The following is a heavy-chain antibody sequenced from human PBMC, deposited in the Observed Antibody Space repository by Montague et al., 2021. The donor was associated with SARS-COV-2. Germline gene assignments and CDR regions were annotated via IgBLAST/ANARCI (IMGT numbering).Heavy chain of an antibody. CDR1: GFTVSSNY. CDR3: ARGLRIAAAGTGSGYYYGMDV. CDR2: IYSGGST. D-gene: IGHD6-13*01. J-gene: IGHJ6*02. V-gene: IGHV3-53*04. Sequence: SLRLSCAASGFTVSSNYMSWVRQAPGKALEWVSVIYSGGSTYYAKSVKGRFTISRHNSKNTLYLQMNSLRAEDTAVYYCARGLRIAAAGTGSGYYYGMDVWGQGT.